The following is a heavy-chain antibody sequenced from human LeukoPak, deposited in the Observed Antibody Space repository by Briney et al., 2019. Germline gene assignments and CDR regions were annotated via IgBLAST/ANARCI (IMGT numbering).Heavy chain of an antibody. V-gene: IGHV3-48*01. CDR2: ISSSSTI. CDR1: GFTFISYS. J-gene: IGHJ1*01. D-gene: IGHD6-19*01. Sequence: GGSLRLSCAASGFTFISYSMNWVRQAPGKGLEWVSYISSSSTIYYADSVKGRFTISRDNAKNSLYLQMNSLRAEDTAVYYCAGPHLNIYSSGWYPEHWGQGTLVTVSS. CDR3: AGPHLNIYSSGWYPEH.